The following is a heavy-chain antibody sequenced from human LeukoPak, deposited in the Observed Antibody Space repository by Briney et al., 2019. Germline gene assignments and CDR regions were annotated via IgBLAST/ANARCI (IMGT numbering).Heavy chain of an antibody. CDR3: ARRNDYFWGSYRYFDY. D-gene: IGHD3-16*02. J-gene: IGHJ4*02. Sequence: SETLSLTCAVYGGSFSGYYWSWIRQPPGKGLEWIGGINHSGSTNYNPSLKSRVTISVDTSKDQFSLKLSSVTAADTAVYYCARRNDYFWGSYRYFDYWGQGTLVTVSS. CDR1: GGSFSGYY. V-gene: IGHV4-34*01. CDR2: INHSGST.